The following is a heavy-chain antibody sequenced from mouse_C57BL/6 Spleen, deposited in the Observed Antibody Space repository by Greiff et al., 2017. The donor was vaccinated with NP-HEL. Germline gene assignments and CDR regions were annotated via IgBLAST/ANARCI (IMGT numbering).Heavy chain of an antibody. CDR3: TRGDYDAWFAY. J-gene: IGHJ3*01. Sequence: QVQLKESGAELVRPGASVTLSCKASGYTFTDYEMHWVKQTPVHGLEWIGAIDPETGGTAYNQKFKGKAILTADKSSSTAYMELRSLTAEDSAVYYCTRGDYDAWFAYWGQGTLVTVSA. V-gene: IGHV1-15*01. D-gene: IGHD2-4*01. CDR2: IDPETGGT. CDR1: GYTFTDYE.